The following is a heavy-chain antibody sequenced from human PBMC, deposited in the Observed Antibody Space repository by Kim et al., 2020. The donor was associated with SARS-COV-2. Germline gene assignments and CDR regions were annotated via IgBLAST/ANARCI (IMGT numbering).Heavy chain of an antibody. CDR2: MYYSGST. Sequence: SETLSLTCTVSGGSISSSSYYCGWLRQPPGKGLVWIGSMYYSGSTNYNPSLKSRVTISVETSKNQFSLKLRSVTAAETAVYYCARQGIRGSSWYLGAFDIWGQGTMITVSS. CDR1: GGSISSSSYY. J-gene: IGHJ3*02. V-gene: IGHV4-39*01. CDR3: ARQGIRGSSWYLGAFDI. D-gene: IGHD6-13*01.